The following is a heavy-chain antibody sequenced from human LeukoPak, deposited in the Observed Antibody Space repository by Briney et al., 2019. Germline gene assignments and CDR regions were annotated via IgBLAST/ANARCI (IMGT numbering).Heavy chain of an antibody. J-gene: IGHJ4*02. CDR1: GFTFSDYY. Sequence: GGSLRLSCAASGFTFSDYYMSWIRQAPGKGLEWVSYISTTGSSLYYTDSVKGRFTISRDNAKNTLYLQMSSLRAEDTAVYYCARVGVGMYHFDHWGQGTLVTVSS. V-gene: IGHV3-11*04. CDR2: ISTTGSSL. D-gene: IGHD2-2*01. CDR3: ARVGVGMYHFDH.